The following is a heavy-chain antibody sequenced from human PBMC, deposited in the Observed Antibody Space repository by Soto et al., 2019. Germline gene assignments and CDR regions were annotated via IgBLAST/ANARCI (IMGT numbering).Heavy chain of an antibody. V-gene: IGHV4-59*01. Sequence: TSETLSLTCTVSGGSISSYYWSWIRQPPGKGLEWIGYIYYSGSTNYNPSLKSRVTISVDTSKNQFSLKLSSVTAADTAVYYCARTGGSPLLWFGDLRFDPWGQGTLVTVSS. J-gene: IGHJ5*02. CDR1: GGSISSYY. D-gene: IGHD3-10*01. CDR2: IYYSGST. CDR3: ARTGGSPLLWFGDLRFDP.